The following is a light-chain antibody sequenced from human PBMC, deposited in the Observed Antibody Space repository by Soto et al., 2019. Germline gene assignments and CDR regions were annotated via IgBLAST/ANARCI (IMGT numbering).Light chain of an antibody. V-gene: IGKV1-5*03. CDR2: RAS. J-gene: IGKJ2*01. Sequence: DIRLTQSPSTLSASVGDRVTITCRASQSISDRLAWYQQKSGKAPRLLIYRASSLENEVPSRFSGSGSGTEFTLNISSLQPDDFATYYCQQYNLYSAITFGQGTKLEI. CDR3: QQYNLYSAIT. CDR1: QSISDR.